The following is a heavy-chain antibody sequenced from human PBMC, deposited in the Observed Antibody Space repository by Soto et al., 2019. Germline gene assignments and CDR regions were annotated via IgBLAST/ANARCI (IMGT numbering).Heavy chain of an antibody. D-gene: IGHD3-10*01. CDR1: GYTFSSHA. Sequence: ASVKVSCKASGYTFSSHATHWVRQAPGQRLEWMGWISAYNGNTNYAQKLQGRVTMTTDTSTSTAYMELRSLRSDDTAVYYCARLAVPYGSGVDYWGQGTLVTVSS. V-gene: IGHV1-18*01. CDR3: ARLAVPYGSGVDY. CDR2: ISAYNGNT. J-gene: IGHJ4*02.